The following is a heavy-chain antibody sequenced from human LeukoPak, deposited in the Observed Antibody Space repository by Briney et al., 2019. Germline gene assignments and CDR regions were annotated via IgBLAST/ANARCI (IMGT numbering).Heavy chain of an antibody. CDR3: ARQTRGYSGYDYFDY. D-gene: IGHD5-12*01. J-gene: IGHJ4*02. Sequence: GGSLRLSCAASGFIFSTYEMSWVRQAPGKGLEWVSYISSSGSTIYYADSVKGRFTLSRDNAKNSLYLQMNSLRDEDTAVYYCARQTRGYSGYDYFDYWGQGTLVTVSS. CDR1: GFIFSTYE. V-gene: IGHV3-48*03. CDR2: ISSSGSTI.